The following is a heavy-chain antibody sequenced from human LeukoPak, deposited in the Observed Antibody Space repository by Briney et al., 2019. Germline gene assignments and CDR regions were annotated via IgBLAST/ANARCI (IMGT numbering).Heavy chain of an antibody. Sequence: GGSLRLSCAASGFIFGSYSMNWVRQAPGKGQEWVSYISSSSSTIYYADSVKGRFTISRDNAKNSLYLQMNSLRAEDTAVYYCARVVGASFDYWGQGTLVTVSS. CDR2: ISSSSSTI. CDR1: GFIFGSYS. D-gene: IGHD1-26*01. V-gene: IGHV3-48*04. CDR3: ARVVGASFDY. J-gene: IGHJ4*02.